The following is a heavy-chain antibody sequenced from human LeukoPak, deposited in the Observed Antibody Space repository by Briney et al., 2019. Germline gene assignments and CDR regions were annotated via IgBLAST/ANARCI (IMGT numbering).Heavy chain of an antibody. J-gene: IGHJ4*02. D-gene: IGHD6-19*01. CDR1: GGSISSYY. CDR2: IYYSGST. CDR3: AKDARRSSGWYFFDH. Sequence: SETLSLTCTVSGGSISSYYWSWIRQPPGKGLEWIGYIYYSGSTNYNPSLKSRVTISVDTSKNQFSLKLSSVTAADTAVYYCAKDARRSSGWYFFDHWGQGTLVTVSS. V-gene: IGHV4-59*01.